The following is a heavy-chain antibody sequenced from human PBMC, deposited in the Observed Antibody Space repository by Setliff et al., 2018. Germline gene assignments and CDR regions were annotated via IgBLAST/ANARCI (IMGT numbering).Heavy chain of an antibody. CDR1: GDSIFDNY. V-gene: IGHV4-59*08. CDR2: ISYTGST. CDR3: ASSPRQWLAHYFDY. D-gene: IGHD6-19*01. Sequence: PSETLSLTCSVSGDSIFDNYWSWIRQSPGRGLEWIAYISYTGSTNYNPSLKSRVTISVDTSKNQFSLKLSSVTAADTAVYYCASSPRQWLAHYFDYWGQGTPVTVSS. J-gene: IGHJ4*02.